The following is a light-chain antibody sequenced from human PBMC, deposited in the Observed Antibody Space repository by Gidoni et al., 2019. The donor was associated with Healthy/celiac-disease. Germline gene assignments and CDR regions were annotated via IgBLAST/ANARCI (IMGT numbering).Light chain of an antibody. J-gene: IGKJ5*01. CDR2: DAS. CDR1: RSVISY. V-gene: IGKV3-11*01. CDR3: QQRSNWPPIT. Sequence: EIVLTQSPATLSLSPGERATLSCRASRSVISYLAWYQQNPGQAPRLLIYDASNRATGSPARFSGSGSGTDFTLTISSLEHEDFAVYYCQQRSNWPPITFGQGTRLEIK.